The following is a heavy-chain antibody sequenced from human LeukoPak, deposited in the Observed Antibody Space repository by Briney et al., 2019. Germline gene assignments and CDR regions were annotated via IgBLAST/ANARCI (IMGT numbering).Heavy chain of an antibody. D-gene: IGHD4-17*01. CDR1: GFTVSSNY. CDR2: IYSGGST. V-gene: IGHV3-66*02. J-gene: IGHJ4*02. CDR3: ARDGNYGPYYFDY. Sequence: GGSLMLSCAAAGFTVSSNYMSWVRQAPGKGLEWVSVIYSGGSTYYADSVKGRFTISRDNSKNTLYLQMNSLRAEDTAVYYCARDGNYGPYYFDYWGQGTLVTVSS.